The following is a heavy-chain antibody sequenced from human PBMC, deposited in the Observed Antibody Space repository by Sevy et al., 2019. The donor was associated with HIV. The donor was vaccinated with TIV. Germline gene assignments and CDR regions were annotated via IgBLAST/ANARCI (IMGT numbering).Heavy chain of an antibody. D-gene: IGHD3-3*01. J-gene: IGHJ3*02. CDR3: ARDGIYDFWSGYFYAFDI. CDR1: GFTFSSYS. CDR2: ISSSSSYI. Sequence: GGSLRLSCAASGFTFSSYSMNWVRQAPGKGLEWVSSISSSSSYIYYADSVKGRFTISIDNAKNSRYLQMNSLRAEDTAVYYCARDGIYDFWSGYFYAFDIWGQGTMVTVSS. V-gene: IGHV3-21*01.